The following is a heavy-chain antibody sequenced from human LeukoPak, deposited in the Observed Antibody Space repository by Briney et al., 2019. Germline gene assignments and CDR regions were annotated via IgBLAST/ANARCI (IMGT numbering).Heavy chain of an antibody. CDR3: AKPATSILIYFDS. V-gene: IGHV3-49*03. Sequence: GGSLRLSCTASGFTFGDYAMSWFRQAPGKGLEWVGFIRSKTYGGTTEYAASVKGRFTISRDDSKSIAYLQMNSLETEDTAVYYCAKPATSILIYFDSWGQGTLVTVSS. CDR2: IRSKTYGGTT. CDR1: GFTFGDYA. D-gene: IGHD2-2*01. J-gene: IGHJ4*02.